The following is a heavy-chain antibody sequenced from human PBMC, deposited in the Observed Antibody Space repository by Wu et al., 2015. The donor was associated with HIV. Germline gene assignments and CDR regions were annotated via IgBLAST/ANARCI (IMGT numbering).Heavy chain of an antibody. D-gene: IGHD3-10*01. V-gene: IGHV1-8*03. Sequence: QVQLVQSGAEVKKHGASVKVSCKASGYSFASYDINWVRQAPGQGLEWMGWLNPNSGNAGSAQKFLGRVTFTRDTSIRTAYMELSSLRSEDTAIYYCARDGREGVNPACQWLDPWGQGTLVTVSS. CDR1: GYSFASYD. CDR3: ARDGREGVNPACQWLDP. J-gene: IGHJ5*02. CDR2: LNPNSGNA.